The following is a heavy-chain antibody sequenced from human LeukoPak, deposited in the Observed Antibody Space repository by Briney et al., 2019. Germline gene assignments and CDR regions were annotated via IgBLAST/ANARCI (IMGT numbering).Heavy chain of an antibody. Sequence: GGSLRLSCAASGFTFSSYAMSWVRQAPGKGLEWVANIKQDGSEKYYVDSVKGRFTISRDKARNSLYLQMNSLRGEDTAVYYCARDLDYGSGRSLGAFDLWGQGTMVSVSS. J-gene: IGHJ3*01. CDR3: ARDLDYGSGRSLGAFDL. V-gene: IGHV3-7*03. CDR2: IKQDGSEK. CDR1: GFTFSSYA. D-gene: IGHD3-10*01.